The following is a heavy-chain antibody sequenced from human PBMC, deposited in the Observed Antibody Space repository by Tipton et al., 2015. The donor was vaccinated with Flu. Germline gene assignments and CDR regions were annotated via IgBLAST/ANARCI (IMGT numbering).Heavy chain of an antibody. J-gene: IGHJ4*02. V-gene: IGHV4-38-2*02. CDR2: IYHSGST. CDR1: GYSISSGYY. Sequence: PGLVKPSETLSLTCTVSGYSISSGYYWGWIRQPPGKGLEWIGSIYHSGSTYYNPSLKSRVTISVDTSKNQFSLKLSSVTAADTAVYYCARDLGGHSSGWKGPFDYWGQGTLVTVSS. D-gene: IGHD6-19*01. CDR3: ARDLGGHSSGWKGPFDY.